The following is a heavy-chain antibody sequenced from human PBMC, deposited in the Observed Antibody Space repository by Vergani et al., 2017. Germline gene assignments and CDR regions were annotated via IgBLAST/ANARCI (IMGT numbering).Heavy chain of an antibody. Sequence: QVQLVESEGGVVQPGRSLTLSCVASGFTFSSHGMHWVRQAPGKGLEWVAVIWYDGSNKYYGDSVKGRFTISRDNSKNTLYLQMNSLRVEDTAVYYCAGCGNEKRPDSWGQGTLVTVSS. CDR2: IWYDGSNK. D-gene: IGHD5-12*01. CDR1: GFTFSSHG. J-gene: IGHJ5*01. V-gene: IGHV3-33*01. CDR3: AGCGNEKRPDS.